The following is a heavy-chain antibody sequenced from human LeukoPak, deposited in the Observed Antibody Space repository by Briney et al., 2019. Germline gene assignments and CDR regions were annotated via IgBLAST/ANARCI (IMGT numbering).Heavy chain of an antibody. D-gene: IGHD3-10*01. J-gene: IGHJ4*02. V-gene: IGHV4-30-4*01. CDR3: ARKRWFGELLSGDY. Sequence: SQTLSLTCTVSGGSISSGDYYWSWIRQPPGKGLEWIGYIYYSGSTYYNPSLKSRVTISVDTSKNQFSLKLSSVTAADTAVYYCARKRWFGELLSGDYWGQGTLVTVSS. CDR2: IYYSGST. CDR1: GGSISSGDYY.